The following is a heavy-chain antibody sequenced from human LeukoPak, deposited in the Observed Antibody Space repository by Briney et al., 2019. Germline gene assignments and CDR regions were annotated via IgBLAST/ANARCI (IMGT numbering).Heavy chain of an antibody. CDR2: IYYSGST. D-gene: IGHD3-22*01. V-gene: IGHV4-59*01. CDR1: GGSISSYC. Sequence: SETLSLTCTVSGGSISSYCWSWIRQPPGKGLEWIGYIYYSGSTNYNPSLKSRVTISVDTSKNQFSLKLSSVTAADTAVYYCARDGTPGYYDSSGYFDYWGQGTLVTVSS. CDR3: ARDGTPGYYDSSGYFDY. J-gene: IGHJ4*02.